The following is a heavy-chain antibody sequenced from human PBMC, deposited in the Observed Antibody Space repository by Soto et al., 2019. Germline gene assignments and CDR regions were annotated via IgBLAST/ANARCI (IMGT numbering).Heavy chain of an antibody. J-gene: IGHJ6*03. D-gene: IGHD5-18*01. CDR1: GFTFSSYS. Sequence: GGSLRLSCAASGFTFSSYSMNWVRQAPGKGLEWVSYISSSSSTIYYADSVKGRFTISRDNAKNSLYLQMNSLRAEDTAVYYCARDGHTAMVNYYYMDVWGKGTTVTVSS. CDR3: ARDGHTAMVNYYYMDV. CDR2: ISSSSSTI. V-gene: IGHV3-48*01.